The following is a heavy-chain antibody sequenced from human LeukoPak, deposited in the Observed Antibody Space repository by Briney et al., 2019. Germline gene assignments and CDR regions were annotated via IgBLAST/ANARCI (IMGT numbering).Heavy chain of an antibody. J-gene: IGHJ4*02. Sequence: ASVKVSCKASGYTFTSYYMHWVRQAPGQGLEWMGIINPSGGSTSYAQKFQGRVTMTRDTSARTVYMELSSLRSEDTAVYYCASYSRSWIYWGRGTLVTVSS. V-gene: IGHV1-46*03. CDR3: ASYSRSWIY. CDR2: INPSGGST. D-gene: IGHD6-13*01. CDR1: GYTFTSYY.